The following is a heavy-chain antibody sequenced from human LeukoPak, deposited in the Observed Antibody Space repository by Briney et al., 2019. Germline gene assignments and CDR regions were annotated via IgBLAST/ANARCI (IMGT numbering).Heavy chain of an antibody. Sequence: ASVKVSCKASGYTFTTYAMHWVRLAPGQRPELMGWINAGNGNTKYSQKFQGRVTITRDTSASTTYMELSSLRSEDTAVYYCARGSSTDGVDNWYDPWGQGTLVTVSS. CDR3: ARGSSTDGVDNWYDP. V-gene: IGHV1-3*01. CDR1: GYTFTTYA. J-gene: IGHJ5*02. CDR2: INAGNGNT. D-gene: IGHD4-17*01.